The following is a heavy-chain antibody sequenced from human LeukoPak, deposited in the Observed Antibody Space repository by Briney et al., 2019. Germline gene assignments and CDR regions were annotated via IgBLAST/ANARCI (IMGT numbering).Heavy chain of an antibody. J-gene: IGHJ4*02. Sequence: GGSLRLSCAASGFXVSSNYMSWVRQAPGKGLEWVSVIYSGGSTYYADSVKGRFTISRDNSKNTLYLQMNSLRAEDTAVYYCARGGGRGGYNFGYWGQGTLVTVSS. CDR3: ARGGGRGGYNFGY. CDR2: IYSGGST. V-gene: IGHV3-53*01. D-gene: IGHD5-24*01. CDR1: GFXVSSNY.